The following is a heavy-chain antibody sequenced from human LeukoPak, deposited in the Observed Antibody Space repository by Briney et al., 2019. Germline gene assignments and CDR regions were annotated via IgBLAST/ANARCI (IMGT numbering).Heavy chain of an antibody. CDR1: GFTFSSDA. J-gene: IGHJ4*02. Sequence: PGGSLRLSCAASGFTFSSDAMSCVRQAPGKGLECGSGISGSGGSTYYADSVKGRFTISRDNSRNPLYLQMNSPRAEDTAVYYCAILPGYSSGWYEVNYWGQGTLVTVSS. D-gene: IGHD6-13*01. CDR2: ISGSGGST. CDR3: AILPGYSSGWYEVNY. V-gene: IGHV3-23*01.